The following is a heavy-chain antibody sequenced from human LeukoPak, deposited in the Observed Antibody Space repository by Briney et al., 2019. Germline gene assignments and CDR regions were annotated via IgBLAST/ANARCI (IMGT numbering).Heavy chain of an antibody. D-gene: IGHD5-24*01. V-gene: IGHV1-2*02. CDR2: INPNSGGT. CDR1: GYTFTGYY. CDR3: ARDEMATPTWAGYYYYYGMDV. J-gene: IGHJ6*02. Sequence: ASVKVSCKASGYTFTGYYMHWVRQAPGQGLEWMGWINPNSGGTNYAQKFQGRVTMTRDTSISTAYMELSRLRSDDTAVYYCARDEMATPTWAGYYYYYGMDVWGQGTTVTVSS.